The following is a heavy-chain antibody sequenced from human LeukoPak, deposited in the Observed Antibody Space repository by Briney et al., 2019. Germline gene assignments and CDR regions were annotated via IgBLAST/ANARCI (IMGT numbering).Heavy chain of an antibody. CDR3: AAGACVGNCFGNYFDP. V-gene: IGHV3-21*04. Sequence: GGSLRLACAGAGSPISGYTLNWVRQAPGKGLEWVSSITGGSTYITYIGSVQGRFTVSRDNARNSLYLQLNSLKVEDTAIYYCAAGACVGNCFGNYFDPWGQGTLVIVSS. CDR2: ITGGSTYI. CDR1: GSPISGYT. J-gene: IGHJ5*02. D-gene: IGHD4-23*01.